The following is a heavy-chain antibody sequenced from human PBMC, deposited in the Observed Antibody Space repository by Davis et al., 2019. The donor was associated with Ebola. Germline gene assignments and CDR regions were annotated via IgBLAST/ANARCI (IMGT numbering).Heavy chain of an antibody. CDR1: GFTFSSYS. CDR3: AREFYGDYVPTIDY. Sequence: GESLKISCAASGFTFSSYSMNWVRQAPGKGLEWVSSISSSSSYIYYADSVKGRFTISRDNAKNSLYLQMNSLRAEDTAVYYCAREFYGDYVPTIDYWGQGTLVTVSS. V-gene: IGHV3-21*01. J-gene: IGHJ4*02. D-gene: IGHD4-17*01. CDR2: ISSSSSYI.